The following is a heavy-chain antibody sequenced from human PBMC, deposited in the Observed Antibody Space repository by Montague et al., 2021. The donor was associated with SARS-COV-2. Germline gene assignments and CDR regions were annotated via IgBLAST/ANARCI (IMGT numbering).Heavy chain of an antibody. CDR2: IYYSGST. CDR1: GGSISSYY. J-gene: IGHJ5*02. Sequence: SETLSLTCTVSGGSISSYYWSWIRQPPGKGLEWIGYIYYSGSTNYNPSLKSRVTISVDTSTNQFSLKLSSVTAADTAVYYCARVSRITIFGVVGWFAPWGQGTLVTVPS. D-gene: IGHD3-3*01. CDR3: ARVSRITIFGVVGWFAP. V-gene: IGHV4-59*01.